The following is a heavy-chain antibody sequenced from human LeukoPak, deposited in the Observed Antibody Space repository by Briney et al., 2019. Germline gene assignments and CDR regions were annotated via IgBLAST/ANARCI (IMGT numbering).Heavy chain of an antibody. CDR2: INHSGST. J-gene: IGHJ4*02. D-gene: IGHD4-17*01. Sequence: SETLSLTCAVYGGSFSGYYWSWIRQPPGKGLEWIGEINHSGSTNYNPSLKSRVTISVDTSKNQFSLKLSSVTAADTAVYYCARDRLHYGEYEKTFDYWGQGTLVTVSS. CDR3: ARDRLHYGEYEKTFDY. CDR1: GGSFSGYY. V-gene: IGHV4-34*01.